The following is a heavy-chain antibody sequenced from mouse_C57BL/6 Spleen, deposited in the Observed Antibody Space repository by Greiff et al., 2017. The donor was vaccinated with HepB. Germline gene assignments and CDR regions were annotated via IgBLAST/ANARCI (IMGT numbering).Heavy chain of an antibody. CDR2: ISDGGSYT. CDR3: ARLRTDYFDY. D-gene: IGHD4-1*01. Sequence: EVQRVESGGGLVKPGGSLKLSCAASGFTFSSYAMSWVRQTPEKRLEWVATISDGGSYTYYPDNVKGRFTISRDNAKNNLYLQMSHLKSEDTAMYYCARLRTDYFDYWGQGTTLTVSS. V-gene: IGHV5-4*01. CDR1: GFTFSSYA. J-gene: IGHJ2*01.